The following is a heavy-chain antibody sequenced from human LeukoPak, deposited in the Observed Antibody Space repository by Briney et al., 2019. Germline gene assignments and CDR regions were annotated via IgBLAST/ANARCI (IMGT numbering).Heavy chain of an antibody. CDR2: ISPDGITT. CDR3: ATAGNYRFDN. V-gene: IGHV3-74*01. D-gene: IGHD1-7*01. J-gene: IGHJ4*02. CDR1: GFTFDNPW. Sequence: PGGSLRLSCAASGFTFDNPWIHWVRQGPGRGLVWVSRISPDGITTNYADSVKGRFTISRDNAMNTLYLQMNSLRAEDTAVYYCATAGNYRFDNWGQGTLVTVSS.